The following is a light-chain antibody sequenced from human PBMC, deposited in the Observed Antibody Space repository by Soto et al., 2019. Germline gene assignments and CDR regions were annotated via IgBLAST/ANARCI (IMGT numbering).Light chain of an antibody. CDR3: QQYTNWPPNT. V-gene: IGKV3-15*01. J-gene: IGKJ5*01. Sequence: EILMTQSPDTLSVSPGESAPLSCRASQRVYSNLAWYQQRPGQAPRILIYGASTRAAGGPARFSGRGSGTEFTLTISSLQSEDFAVYYCQQYTNWPPNTFGQGTRLEIK. CDR1: QRVYSN. CDR2: GAS.